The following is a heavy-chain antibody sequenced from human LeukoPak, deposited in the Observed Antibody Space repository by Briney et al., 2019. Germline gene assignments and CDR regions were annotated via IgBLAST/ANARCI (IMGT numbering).Heavy chain of an antibody. CDR2: ISGSGGST. Sequence: GGSLRLSCAASGFTFSSYGMSWVRQAPGKGLEWVSAISGSGGSTYYADSVKGRFTISRDNSKNTLYLQMNSLRAEDTAVYYCAKDYSYYGSADYWGQGTLVTVSS. J-gene: IGHJ4*02. V-gene: IGHV3-23*01. CDR3: AKDYSYYGSADY. CDR1: GFTFSSYG. D-gene: IGHD3-10*01.